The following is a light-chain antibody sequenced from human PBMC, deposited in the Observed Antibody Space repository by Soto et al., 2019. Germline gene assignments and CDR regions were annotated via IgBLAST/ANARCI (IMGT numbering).Light chain of an antibody. J-gene: IGKJ5*01. CDR3: QQGYTTPIT. Sequence: DIQMTQSSSSLSASVGDRVTITCRASQSISGYLNWYQQKPGRAPKLLIYTASSLQSGVPSRFSGSGSGTDFTLTISSLQPEDFATYHCQQGYTTPITFGQGTRLEIK. V-gene: IGKV1-39*01. CDR2: TAS. CDR1: QSISGY.